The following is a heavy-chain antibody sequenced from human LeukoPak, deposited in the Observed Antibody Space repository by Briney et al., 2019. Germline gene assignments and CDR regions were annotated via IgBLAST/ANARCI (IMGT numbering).Heavy chain of an antibody. CDR1: GYTFTGYY. CDR2: INPNSGGT. V-gene: IGHV1-2*02. CDR3: ARDEGLVAQLERPGDAFDI. D-gene: IGHD1-1*01. J-gene: IGHJ3*02. Sequence: ASVKVSCKASGYTFTGYYMHWVRQAPGQGLEWMGWINPNSGGTNYAQKFQGRVTMTRDTSISTAYMELSRLRSDDTAVYYCARDEGLVAQLERPGDAFDIWGQGTMVTVSS.